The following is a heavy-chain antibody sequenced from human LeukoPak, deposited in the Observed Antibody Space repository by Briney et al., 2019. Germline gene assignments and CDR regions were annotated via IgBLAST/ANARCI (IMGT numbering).Heavy chain of an antibody. CDR3: ARGTLAGYFLSY. J-gene: IGHJ4*02. CDR2: ISYSGDST. D-gene: IGHD6-19*01. V-gene: IGHV3-23*01. Sequence: GGSLRLSCAASGFTFNTYAMSWVRQAPGKGLAWVSSISYSGDSTDYADSVKGRLIISRHNSKNTLGLQMNSLIAEDTAIYYCARGTLAGYFLSYWGRGTLVTVSS. CDR1: GFTFNTYA.